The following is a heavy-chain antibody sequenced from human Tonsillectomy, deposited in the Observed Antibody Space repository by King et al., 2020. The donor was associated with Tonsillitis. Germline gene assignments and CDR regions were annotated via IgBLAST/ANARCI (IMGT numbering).Heavy chain of an antibody. CDR1: GFTFSNAW. D-gene: IGHD6-19*01. CDR2: IKSKTDGGTT. Sequence: VQLVESGGGLVKPGGSLRLSCAASGFTFSNAWMSWVRQAPGKGLEWVGRIKSKTDGGTTDYAAPVKGRFTISRDDSKNTLYLQMNSLKTEDTAVYYCTTVFYHTPQTKRPYSSGWYVSSYWGQGTLVTVSS. V-gene: IGHV3-15*01. CDR3: TTVFYHTPQTKRPYSSGWYVSSY. J-gene: IGHJ4*02.